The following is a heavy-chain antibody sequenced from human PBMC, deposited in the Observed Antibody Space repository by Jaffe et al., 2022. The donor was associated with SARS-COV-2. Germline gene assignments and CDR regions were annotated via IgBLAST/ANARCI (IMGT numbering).Heavy chain of an antibody. J-gene: IGHJ4*02. CDR3: ARDNLYGTTDYD. CDR2: LYTDGST. Sequence: EVQLVESGGGLIQPGGSLRLSCTVSGFTVNNNYMTWVRQAPTKGLEWVSVLYTDGSTYYTDSVKGRFTISRDNSKNTLYLQMNSLRAEDTAVYFCARDNLYGTTDYDWGQGTLVSVSS. D-gene: IGHD1-1*01. CDR1: GFTVNNNY. V-gene: IGHV3-53*01.